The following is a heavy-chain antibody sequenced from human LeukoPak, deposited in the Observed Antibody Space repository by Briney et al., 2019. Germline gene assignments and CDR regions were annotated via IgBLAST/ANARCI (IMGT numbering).Heavy chain of an antibody. V-gene: IGHV1-2*02. CDR2: INPNSGGT. J-gene: IGHJ4*02. D-gene: IGHD3-10*01. Sequence: ASVKVSCKASGYTFTGYYMHWVRQAPGQGLEWMGWINPNSGGTNYAQKFQGRVTMTRDTSISTAYMELSSLRSEDTAVYYCARVYNTMVRGVMGYWGQGTLVTVSS. CDR3: ARVYNTMVRGVMGY. CDR1: GYTFTGYY.